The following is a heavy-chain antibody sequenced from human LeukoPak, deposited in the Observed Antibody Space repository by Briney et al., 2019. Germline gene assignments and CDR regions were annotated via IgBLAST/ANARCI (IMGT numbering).Heavy chain of an antibody. CDR2: IKEDGTYT. J-gene: IGHJ4*02. Sequence: GRSLRLSCAASGFSFSKYWMHWVRHTPGEGLVWVARIKEDGTYTSYADSVKGRFTISRDNARNTVFLQMNSLRAEDTAVYYCARDFDMGITPGDDFDVWGQGTLVTVSS. CDR3: ARDFDMGITPGDDFDV. CDR1: GFSFSKYW. V-gene: IGHV3-74*01. D-gene: IGHD3-9*01.